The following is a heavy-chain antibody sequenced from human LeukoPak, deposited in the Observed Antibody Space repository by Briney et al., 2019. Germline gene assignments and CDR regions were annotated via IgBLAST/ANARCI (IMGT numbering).Heavy chain of an antibody. CDR1: GFTFSSYA. CDR2: ISGSGGST. Sequence: GGSLRLSCAASGFTFSSYAMSWVRQAPGKGLEWVSAISGSGGSTYYADSVKGRFTISRDNSKNTLYLQMNSLRAEDTAVYYGAKDGEGTNDCSGGSCYLDDYWGQGTLVTVSS. V-gene: IGHV3-23*01. D-gene: IGHD2-15*01. J-gene: IGHJ4*02. CDR3: AKDGEGTNDCSGGSCYLDDY.